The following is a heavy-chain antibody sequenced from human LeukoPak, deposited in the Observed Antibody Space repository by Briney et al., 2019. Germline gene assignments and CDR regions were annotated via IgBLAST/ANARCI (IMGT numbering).Heavy chain of an antibody. D-gene: IGHD6-13*01. CDR1: GGTFSSYA. V-gene: IGHV1-69*06. J-gene: IGHJ4*02. Sequence: SVKVSCKASGGTFSSYAISWVRQAPGQGLEWMGGIIPIFGTANYAQKFQGRVTITADKSTSTAYMELSSLRSEDTAVYYCARDQAAAGTTCDYWGQGTLVTVSS. CDR2: IIPIFGTA. CDR3: ARDQAAAGTTCDY.